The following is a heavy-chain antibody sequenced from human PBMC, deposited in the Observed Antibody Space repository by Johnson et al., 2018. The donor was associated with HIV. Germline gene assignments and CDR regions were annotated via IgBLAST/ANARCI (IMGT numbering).Heavy chain of an antibody. CDR1: GFTFSSYW. V-gene: IGHV3-7*01. CDR2: IKQDGSEK. D-gene: IGHD1-26*01. CDR3: AKDVGASENEEWATDYYDFDI. Sequence: VQLVESGGGLVQPGGSLRLSCAASGFTFSSYWMSWVRQAPGKGLEWVANIKQDGSEKYYADSVKGRFTISRDNSKNKLYLQMNSLRAEDTAVYYCAKDVGASENEEWATDYYDFDIWGQGTMVTVSS. J-gene: IGHJ3*02.